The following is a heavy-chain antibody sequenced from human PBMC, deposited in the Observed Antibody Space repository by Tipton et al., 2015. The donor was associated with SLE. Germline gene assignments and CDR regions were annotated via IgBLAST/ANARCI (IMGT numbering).Heavy chain of an antibody. CDR1: GFTIRNNY. J-gene: IGHJ4*02. CDR2: ITSSSSYI. Sequence: SLRLSCAASGFTIRNNYMHWVRQAPGKGLEWVSSITSSSSYIYYADSVKGRFTISRDNAKNSLYLQLNSLTAEDTGVYYCARGYIVVVIATHSTIGYWGQGTLVTVSS. CDR3: ARGYIVVVIATHSTIGY. D-gene: IGHD2-21*01. V-gene: IGHV3-21*01.